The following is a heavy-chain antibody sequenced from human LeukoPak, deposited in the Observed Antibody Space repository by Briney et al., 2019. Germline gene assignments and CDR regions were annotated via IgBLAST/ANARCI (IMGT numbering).Heavy chain of an antibody. V-gene: IGHV4-59*01. D-gene: IGHD2-15*01. CDR3: ARDSVDFFDY. Sequence: LEWIGYIYYSGSTNYNPSLKSRVTISVDTSKNQFSLKLSSVTAADTAVYYCARDSVDFFDYWGQGTLVTVSS. CDR2: IYYSGST. J-gene: IGHJ4*02.